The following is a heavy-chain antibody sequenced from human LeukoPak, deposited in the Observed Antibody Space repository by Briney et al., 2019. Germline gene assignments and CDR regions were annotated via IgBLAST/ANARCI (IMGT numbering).Heavy chain of an antibody. CDR1: GGSISSGDYY. CDR3: ARDFTDYYGMDV. J-gene: IGHJ6*02. V-gene: IGHV4-30-4*01. Sequence: SETLSLTCTVSGGSISSGDYYWSWIRQPPGKGLEWIGYIYYSGSTYYNPSLKRRVTTSVDTSKNQFSLKLSSVTAADTAVYYCARDFTDYYGMDVWGQGTTVTVSS. CDR2: IYYSGST.